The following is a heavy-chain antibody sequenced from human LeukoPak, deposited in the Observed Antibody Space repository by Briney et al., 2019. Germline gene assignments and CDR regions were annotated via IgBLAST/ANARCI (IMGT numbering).Heavy chain of an antibody. CDR3: ARDLFEYTYGLPYEY. CDR1: GHMFASYV. J-gene: IGHJ4*02. Sequence: ASVKVSCKASGHMFASYVISWARQAPGQGLEWMGWTGVYNDNTNLAPKFQGRVTMTTDISTSTAVMELRSLRSDDTAVYYCARDLFEYTYGLPYEYWGQGTLVTVSS. D-gene: IGHD5-18*01. V-gene: IGHV1-18*01. CDR2: TGVYNDNT.